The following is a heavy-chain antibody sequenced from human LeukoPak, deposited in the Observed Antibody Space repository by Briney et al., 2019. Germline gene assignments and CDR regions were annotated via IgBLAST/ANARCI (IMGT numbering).Heavy chain of an antibody. CDR1: GFMFSDEY. CDR2: ISNSGDFI. CDR3: ARGFPARRGAFDI. V-gene: IGHV3-11*04. D-gene: IGHD6-6*01. J-gene: IGHJ3*02. Sequence: GGSLRLSCAASGFMFSDEYMSWIRQAPGKGLEWVSYISNSGDFIAYADSVKGRFTISRDNAKNSLFLQMNSLRAEDTAVYYCARGFPARRGAFDIWGQGTKVTVSS.